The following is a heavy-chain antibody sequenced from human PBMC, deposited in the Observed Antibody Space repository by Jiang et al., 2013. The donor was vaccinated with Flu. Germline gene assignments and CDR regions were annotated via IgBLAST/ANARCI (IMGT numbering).Heavy chain of an antibody. CDR3: ARVNYYVFYFDP. V-gene: IGHV4-31*03. CDR1: GGSISSGNYY. CDR2: IYYSGST. D-gene: IGHD1-26*01. J-gene: IGHJ5*02. Sequence: PGLVKPSQTLSLTCTVSGGSISSGNYYWSWIRQHPGKGLEWIGYIYYSGSTYYNPSLKSRVTISVDTSKNQFSLKLNSVTAADTAVYYCARVNYYVFYFDPWGQGTLVTVSS.